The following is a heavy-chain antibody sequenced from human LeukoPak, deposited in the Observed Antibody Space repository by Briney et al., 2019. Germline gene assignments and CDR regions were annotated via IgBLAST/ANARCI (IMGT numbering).Heavy chain of an antibody. J-gene: IGHJ4*02. Sequence: PSETLSLTCAVYGGSFSGYYWSWIRQPPGKGLEWIGEINHSGSTNYNPSLKSRVTISVDTSKNQFSLKLSSVTAADTAVYYCARGRTIFGVVIIRGTGYFDYWGQGTLVTVSS. V-gene: IGHV4-34*01. CDR3: ARGRTIFGVVIIRGTGYFDY. D-gene: IGHD3-3*01. CDR1: GGSFSGYY. CDR2: INHSGST.